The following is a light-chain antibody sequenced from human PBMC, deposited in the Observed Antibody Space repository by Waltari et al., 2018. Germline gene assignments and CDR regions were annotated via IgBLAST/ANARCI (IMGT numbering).Light chain of an antibody. V-gene: IGKV1-17*01. Sequence: DIQMSQAPSSLSASVGDRVTITCWASQGISSYLHWYQQKPGKAPKLLVYYVNSLPSGVPSRFSGSGSGTEFTLTISSLQPEDFATYYCQQGSSYPFTFGPGTKLDIK. CDR3: QQGSSYPFT. CDR1: QGISSY. J-gene: IGKJ3*01. CDR2: YVN.